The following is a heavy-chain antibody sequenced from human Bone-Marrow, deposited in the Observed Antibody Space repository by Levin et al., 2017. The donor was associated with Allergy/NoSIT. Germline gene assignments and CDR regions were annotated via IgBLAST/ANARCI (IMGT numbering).Heavy chain of an antibody. V-gene: IGHV3-23*01. CDR3: AKHATKYYYGSGSLGNDAFDI. Sequence: SCAASGFTFSSYAMSWVRQAPGKGLEWVSAISGSGGSTYYADSVKGRFTISRDNSKNTLYLQMNSLRAEDTAVYYCAKHATKYYYGSGSLGNDAFDIWGQGTMVTVSS. D-gene: IGHD3-10*01. CDR1: GFTFSSYA. CDR2: ISGSGGST. J-gene: IGHJ3*02.